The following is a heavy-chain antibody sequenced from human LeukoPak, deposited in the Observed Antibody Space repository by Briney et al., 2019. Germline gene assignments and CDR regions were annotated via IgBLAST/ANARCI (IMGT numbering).Heavy chain of an antibody. CDR3: ARQEWFGELLTDY. D-gene: IGHD3-10*01. J-gene: IGHJ4*02. Sequence: SETLSLTCAVYGGSFSGYYWSWIRQPPGKGLEWIGEINHSGSTNYNPSLKSRVTISVDTSKNQFSLKLSSVTAADTAVYYCARQEWFGELLTDYWGQGTLVTVSS. CDR1: GGSFSGYY. CDR2: INHSGST. V-gene: IGHV4-34*01.